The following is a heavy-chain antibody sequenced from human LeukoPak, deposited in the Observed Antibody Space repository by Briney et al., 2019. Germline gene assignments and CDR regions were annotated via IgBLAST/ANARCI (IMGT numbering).Heavy chain of an antibody. D-gene: IGHD1-14*01. Sequence: SQTLSVTCAISGDSVSSSITTWNWIRQSPSRGLEWLGRTYYRSKWYNDYAVSVKSRITIHADTSKNQFSLQLNSVTPEDTAVYYCVRNAATTYYFDYWGQGTLVTVSS. CDR1: GDSVSSSITT. V-gene: IGHV6-1*01. J-gene: IGHJ4*02. CDR2: TYYRSKWYN. CDR3: VRNAATTYYFDY.